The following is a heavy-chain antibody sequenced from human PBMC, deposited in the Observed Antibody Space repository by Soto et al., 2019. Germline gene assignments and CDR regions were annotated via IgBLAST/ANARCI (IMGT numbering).Heavy chain of an antibody. CDR2: ISGSGGST. CDR3: AGADPYYAYVWASYRFSGFDY. J-gene: IGHJ4*02. CDR1: GFTFSSYA. D-gene: IGHD3-16*02. Sequence: GGSLRLSCAASGFTFSSYAMSWVRQAPGKGLEWVSAISGSGGSTYYADSGRGRFTISRDNSKNTLYMQMNSLRAEDTAVSYCAGADPYYAYVWASYRFSGFDYWGQGTLVTVSS. V-gene: IGHV3-23*01.